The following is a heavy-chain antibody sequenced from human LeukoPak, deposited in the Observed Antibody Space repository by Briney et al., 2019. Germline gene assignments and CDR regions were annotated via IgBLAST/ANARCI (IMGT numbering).Heavy chain of an antibody. D-gene: IGHD3-22*01. CDR1: GGSFSGYY. J-gene: IGHJ4*02. CDR2: INHRGGT. Sequence: MSSETLSLTCGVYGGSFSGYYWTWIRQPPGMGLEWIGEINHRGGTGYNPSLKSRVTMSVDTSKNVFSLKLTSVTAADTAVYYCARAYYYDSSAAIDYWGQGILVTVSS. V-gene: IGHV4-34*01. CDR3: ARAYYYDSSAAIDY.